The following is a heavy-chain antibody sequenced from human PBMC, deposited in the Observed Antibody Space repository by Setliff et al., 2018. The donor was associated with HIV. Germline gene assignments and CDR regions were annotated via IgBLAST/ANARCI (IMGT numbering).Heavy chain of an antibody. J-gene: IGHJ6*03. CDR3: ARVFERSWTGTDFYYIDV. CDR2: IYTTGGT. CDR1: GVSIPTNY. D-gene: IGHD1-1*01. Sequence: PSETLSLTCNISGVSIPTNYWNWIRQPAGKGLEWIGRIYTTGGTNYNPALKSRVTISLDMSKNQFSLKLSSVTAADTAVYYCARVFERSWTGTDFYYIDVWGKGTTVTVSS. V-gene: IGHV4-4*07.